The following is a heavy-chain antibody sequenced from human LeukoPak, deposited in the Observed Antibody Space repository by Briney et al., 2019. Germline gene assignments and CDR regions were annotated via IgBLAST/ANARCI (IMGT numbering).Heavy chain of an antibody. Sequence: GGSLRLSCAASGFTLSDYGMHWVRQAPGKGLVWLSHIHSDGSTTTYAASVKGRFTISRDKAKNTVHLEMIGLRGEDTAVYYCARDFYGSYRTGGSCYYRNWFDPWGQGTQVTVSS. V-gene: IGHV3-74*01. J-gene: IGHJ5*02. CDR3: ARDFYGSYRTGGSCYYRNWFDP. CDR1: GFTLSDYG. D-gene: IGHD3-16*02. CDR2: IHSDGSTT.